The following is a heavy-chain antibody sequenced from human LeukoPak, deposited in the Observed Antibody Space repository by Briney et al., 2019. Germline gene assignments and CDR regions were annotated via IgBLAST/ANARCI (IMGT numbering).Heavy chain of an antibody. V-gene: IGHV3-30*04. Sequence: GTSLRLSCAASGFTFNNFAMHWVRQAPGQGLEWVTAVSHDGNIKEYVDSVKGRFTISRDNAKNSLYLQMSSLRAEDTAVYYCARDRFITIYAYFDYWGQGTLVTVSS. D-gene: IGHD3-3*01. CDR1: GFTFNNFA. CDR3: ARDRFITIYAYFDY. CDR2: VSHDGNIK. J-gene: IGHJ4*02.